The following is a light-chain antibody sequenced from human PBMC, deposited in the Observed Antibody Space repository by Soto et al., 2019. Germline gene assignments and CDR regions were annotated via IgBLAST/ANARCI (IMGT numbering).Light chain of an antibody. CDR1: QSVRNSY. J-gene: IGKJ2*01. V-gene: IGKV3-20*01. CDR2: GAS. CDR3: QQYGSSPYT. Sequence: EILLTQSPGTLSSSPGERATLSCRASQSVRNSYLAWYQQKPGQAPMLLIYGASWRATGISDRCSGSGSGTDFTLTISRLEHEDFAVYYCQQYGSSPYTFGQGTKLEI.